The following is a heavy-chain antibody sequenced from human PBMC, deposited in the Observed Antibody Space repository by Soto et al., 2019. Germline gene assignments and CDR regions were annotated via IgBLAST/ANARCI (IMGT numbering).Heavy chain of an antibody. Sequence: QVQLVESGGGVVQPGRSLRLSCAASGFTFSLYGMHWVRQAPGKGLGWVAVIWYVGSNKFYADSVKGRFTISRDNSKNTLYLQMNSLRDEDTAVYYCARGLRGISFYGMDVWGQGTTVIVSS. D-gene: IGHD3-16*01. CDR1: GFTFSLYG. V-gene: IGHV3-33*01. CDR2: IWYVGSNK. J-gene: IGHJ6*02. CDR3: ARGLRGISFYGMDV.